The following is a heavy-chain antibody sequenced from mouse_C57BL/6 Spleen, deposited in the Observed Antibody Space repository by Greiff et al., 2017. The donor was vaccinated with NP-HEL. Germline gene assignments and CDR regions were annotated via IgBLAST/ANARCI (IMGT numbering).Heavy chain of an antibody. V-gene: IGHV7-3*01. Sequence: EVKVVESGGGLVQPGGSLSLSCAASGFTFTDYYMSWVRQPPGKALEWLGFIRNKANGYTTVYSASVKGRFTISRDNSQSILYLQMNALRAEDSATYYCARWGNPYYYAMDYWGQGTSVTVSS. D-gene: IGHD2-1*01. CDR3: ARWGNPYYYAMDY. CDR1: GFTFTDYY. CDR2: IRNKANGYTT. J-gene: IGHJ4*01.